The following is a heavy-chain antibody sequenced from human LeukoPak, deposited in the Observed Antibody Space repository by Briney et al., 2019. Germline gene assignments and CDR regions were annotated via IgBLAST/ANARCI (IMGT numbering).Heavy chain of an antibody. D-gene: IGHD6-13*01. J-gene: IGHJ4*02. CDR2: IYYSGST. CDR3: ATDSAFSNSHQGAFAY. CDR1: GGSISSYY. Sequence: PSETLSLTCTVSGGSISSYYWSWIRQPPGKGLEWIGYIYYSGSTNYNPSLKSRVTASLDTPKNQFLLRLNTVTAADTAVYCATDSAFSNSHQGAFAYWGQGTRVTVST. V-gene: IGHV4-59*08.